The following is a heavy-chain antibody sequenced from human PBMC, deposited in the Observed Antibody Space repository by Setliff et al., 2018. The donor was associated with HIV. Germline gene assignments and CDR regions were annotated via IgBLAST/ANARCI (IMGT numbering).Heavy chain of an antibody. CDR2: IDYSGSA. Sequence: PSETLSLTCTVSSGSISSGTYYWSWIRQYPGKGLEWIGYIDYSGSAFYNPSLKSRITISRDTSKNQVSLKMNSVTAADTAVYYCAREVKTALVTKYFDYWGHGKLVTVSS. CDR1: SGSISSGTYY. J-gene: IGHJ4*01. D-gene: IGHD5-18*01. V-gene: IGHV4-31*03. CDR3: AREVKTALVTKYFDY.